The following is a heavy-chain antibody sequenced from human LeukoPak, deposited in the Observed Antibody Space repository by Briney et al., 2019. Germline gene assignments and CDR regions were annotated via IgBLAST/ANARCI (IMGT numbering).Heavy chain of an antibody. D-gene: IGHD4-11*01. CDR1: GYSFTGYY. V-gene: IGHV1-69*02. CDR2: IIPILGIA. Sequence: SVKVSCKASGYSFTGYYMHWVRQAPGQGLEWMGRIIPILGIANYAQKFQGRVTITADKYTSTAYMELSSLRSEDTAVYYCASLRSAVTAALDYWGQGTLVTVSS. CDR3: ASLRSAVTAALDY. J-gene: IGHJ4*02.